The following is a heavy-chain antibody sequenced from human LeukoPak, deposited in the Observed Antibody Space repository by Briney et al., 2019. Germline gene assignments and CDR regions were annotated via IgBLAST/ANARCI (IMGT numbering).Heavy chain of an antibody. Sequence: SETLSLTCTVSGGSISSSSYYWGWIRQPPGKGLEWIGSIYYSGGTYYNPSLKSRVTISVDTSKNQFSLKLSSVTAADTAVYYCARDLGQGDYWGQGTLVTVSS. CDR3: ARDLGQGDY. J-gene: IGHJ4*02. CDR2: IYYSGGT. CDR1: GGSISSSSYY. V-gene: IGHV4-39*07.